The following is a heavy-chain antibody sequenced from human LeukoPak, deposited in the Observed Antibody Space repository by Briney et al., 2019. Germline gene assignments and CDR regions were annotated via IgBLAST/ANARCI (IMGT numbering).Heavy chain of an antibody. V-gene: IGHV1-3*01. CDR3: ARESSGWVDDAFDI. Sequence: ASVKVSCKASGYTFISHTMHWVRQVPGQSLEWMGWISAGNANTKYSQEFQGRVTISRDTSASTVYMELSSLRSEDTAVYYCARESSGWVDDAFDIWGQGTIVIVSS. CDR1: GYTFISHT. CDR2: ISAGNANT. D-gene: IGHD6-25*01. J-gene: IGHJ3*02.